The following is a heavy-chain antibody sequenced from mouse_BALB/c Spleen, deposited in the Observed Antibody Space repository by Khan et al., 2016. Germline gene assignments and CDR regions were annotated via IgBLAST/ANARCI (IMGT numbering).Heavy chain of an antibody. V-gene: IGHV14-3*02. CDR1: GFNIKDTY. Sequence: VRLQQSGAEFVKPGASVKLSCTASGFNIKDTYMHWVKQRPEQGLEWIGRTDPANGHTQYDPKFQGKATVTADTSSNKVYLQRSSRTSEETAVYCCARSAYDYEPMDDSGQETSATVSS. CDR3: ARSAYDYEPMDD. D-gene: IGHD1-1*01. CDR2: TDPANGHT. J-gene: IGHJ4*01.